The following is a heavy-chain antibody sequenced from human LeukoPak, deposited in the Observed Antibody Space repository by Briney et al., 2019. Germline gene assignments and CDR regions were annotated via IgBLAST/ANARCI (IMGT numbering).Heavy chain of an antibody. Sequence: GESLKISCKGHGDRFTSYWVAWVRQMPGKGLEWMGIIFPGDSETRYSPSIQGQVTMSVDRSISTAYLQWSSLVASDTGNYSVARRPFNSQNWLAPWGQGTLVTVSS. J-gene: IGHJ5*02. V-gene: IGHV5-51*01. CDR1: GDRFTSYW. D-gene: IGHD4-23*01. CDR2: IFPGDSET. CDR3: ARRPFNSQNWLAP.